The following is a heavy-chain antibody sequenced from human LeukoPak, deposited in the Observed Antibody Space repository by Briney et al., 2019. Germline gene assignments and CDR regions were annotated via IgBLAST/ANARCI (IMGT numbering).Heavy chain of an antibody. CDR3: ASDLAAEHAFDI. V-gene: IGHV3-74*01. CDR2: INSDGSST. J-gene: IGHJ3*02. Sequence: GGSLRLSCAASGFTFSSYWMHWVRHAPGKGLVWVSRINSDGSSTSYADSVKGRFTISRDNAKNTLYLQMNSLRAEDTAVYYCASDLAAEHAFDIWAKGQWSPSLQ. CDR1: GFTFSSYW. D-gene: IGHD6-13*01.